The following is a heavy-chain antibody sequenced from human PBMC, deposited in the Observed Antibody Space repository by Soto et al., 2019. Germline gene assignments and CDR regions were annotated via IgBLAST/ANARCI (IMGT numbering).Heavy chain of an antibody. J-gene: IGHJ4*02. CDR3: AKELGGMATITPGY. CDR2: ISYDGSNK. V-gene: IGHV3-30*18. D-gene: IGHD5-12*01. CDR1: GFTFSSYG. Sequence: TGGSLRLSCAASGFTFSSYGMHWVRQAPGKGLEWVAVISYDGSNKYYADSVKGRFTISRDNSKNTLYLQMNSLRAEDTAVYYCAKELGGMATITPGYWGQGTLVTVSS.